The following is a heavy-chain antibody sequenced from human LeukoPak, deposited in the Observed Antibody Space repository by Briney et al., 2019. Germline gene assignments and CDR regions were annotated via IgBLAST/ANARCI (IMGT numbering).Heavy chain of an antibody. D-gene: IGHD2-15*01. CDR3: ARQGSIWWYAWYFDL. J-gene: IGHJ2*01. CDR2: IYYSGST. V-gene: IGHV4-39*01. Sequence: KPSETLSLTCTVSGGSISSSKKYWGWIRQPPGKGLEWIGSIYYSGSTYYNPSLKSRVTISVHTSKIQFSLKLSSVTAADTAVYYCARQGSIWWYAWYFDLWGRGTLVTVSS. CDR1: GGSISSSKKY.